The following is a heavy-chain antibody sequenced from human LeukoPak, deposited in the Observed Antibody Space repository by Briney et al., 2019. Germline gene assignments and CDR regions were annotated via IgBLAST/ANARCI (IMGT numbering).Heavy chain of an antibody. CDR3: ARDLTPYDFWTDNYFDY. D-gene: IGHD3-3*01. V-gene: IGHV3-74*01. Sequence: PGGSLRLSCVASGFTFTTYWMHWVRQAPGKGLVWVSRINGDGSNSNYADSVKGRFTISRDNAKNSLYLQMNSLRAEDTAVYYCARDLTPYDFWTDNYFDYWGQGTLVTVSS. CDR2: INGDGSNS. CDR1: GFTFTTYW. J-gene: IGHJ4*02.